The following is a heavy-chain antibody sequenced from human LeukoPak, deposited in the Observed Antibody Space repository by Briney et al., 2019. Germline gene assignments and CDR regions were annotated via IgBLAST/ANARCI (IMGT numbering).Heavy chain of an antibody. V-gene: IGHV3-21*01. CDR3: ARALWGSGAFDI. Sequence: GGSLRLSCAASGFTFSSYSMNWVRRAPGKGLEWVSSISSSSSYIYYADSVKGRFTISRDNAKNSLYLQMNSLRAEDTAVYYCARALWGSGAFDIWGQGTMVTVSS. D-gene: IGHD3-16*01. CDR2: ISSSSSYI. CDR1: GFTFSSYS. J-gene: IGHJ3*02.